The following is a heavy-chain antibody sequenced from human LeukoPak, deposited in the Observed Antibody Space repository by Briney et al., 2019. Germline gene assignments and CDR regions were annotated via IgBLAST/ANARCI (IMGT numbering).Heavy chain of an antibody. D-gene: IGHD6-13*01. CDR3: AGESSSQKPGWFDP. CDR1: GGSFSGYY. CDR2: INHSGST. Sequence: PSETLSLTCAVYGGSFSGYYWSWIRQPPGKGLEWIGEINHSGSTNYNPSLKSRVTISVDTSKNQFSLKLSSVTAADTAVYYCAGESSSQKPGWFDPWGQGTLVTVSS. J-gene: IGHJ5*02. V-gene: IGHV4-34*01.